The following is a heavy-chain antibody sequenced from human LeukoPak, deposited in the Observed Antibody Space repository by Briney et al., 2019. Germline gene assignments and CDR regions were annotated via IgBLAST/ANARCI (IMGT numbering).Heavy chain of an antibody. CDR3: ARQTGIAARPAYYFDY. Sequence: SETLSLTCTVSGGSISSSSYYWGWIRQPPGKGLEWIGSIYYSGSTYYNPSLKSRVTISVDTSKNQLSLKLSSVTAADTAVYYCARQTGIAARPAYYFDYWGQGTLVTVSS. D-gene: IGHD6-6*01. CDR2: IYYSGST. J-gene: IGHJ4*02. CDR1: GGSISSSSYY. V-gene: IGHV4-39*01.